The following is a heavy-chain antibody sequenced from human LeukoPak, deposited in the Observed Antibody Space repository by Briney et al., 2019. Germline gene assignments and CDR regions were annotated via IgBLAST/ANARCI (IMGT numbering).Heavy chain of an antibody. Sequence: PGGSLRLSCAASGFTFDDYAMHWVRQAPGKGLEWVSGISWNSGSIVYADSVKGRFTISRDNAKNSLYLQMNSLRAEDTALYYCAKDIGFYDFWSGYLSYYYYYYMDVWGKGTTVTVSS. D-gene: IGHD3-3*01. J-gene: IGHJ6*03. CDR2: ISWNSGSI. V-gene: IGHV3-9*01. CDR3: AKDIGFYDFWSGYLSYYYYYYMDV. CDR1: GFTFDDYA.